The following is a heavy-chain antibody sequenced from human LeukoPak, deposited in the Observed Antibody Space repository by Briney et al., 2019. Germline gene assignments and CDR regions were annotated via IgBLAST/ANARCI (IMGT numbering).Heavy chain of an antibody. CDR1: GYTSTSYD. J-gene: IGHJ6*03. D-gene: IGHD2-15*01. CDR3: ARRSAGSGARDYYYYMDV. CDR2: MNPNSGNT. V-gene: IGHV1-8*01. Sequence: ASVKVSCKASGYTSTSYDINWVRQATGQGLEWMGWMNPNSGNTGYAQKFQGRVTMTRNTSISTAYMELSSLRSEDTAVYYCARRSAGSGARDYYYYMDVWGKGTTVTVSS.